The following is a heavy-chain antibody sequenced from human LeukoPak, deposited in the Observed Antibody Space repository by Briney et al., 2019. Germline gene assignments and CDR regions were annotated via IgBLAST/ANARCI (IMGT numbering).Heavy chain of an antibody. CDR2: IKQDGSEK. V-gene: IGHV3-7*01. D-gene: IGHD2-2*01. J-gene: IGHJ5*02. Sequence: GGSLRLSCAASGFTFSSYWMSWVRQAPGKGLEWVANIKQDGSEKYYVDSVKGRFTISRDNAKNSLYLQMNSLRAEDTAVYYCARDLDDGVVVVVANWFDPWGQGTLVTVSS. CDR3: ARDLDDGVVVVVANWFDP. CDR1: GFTFSSYW.